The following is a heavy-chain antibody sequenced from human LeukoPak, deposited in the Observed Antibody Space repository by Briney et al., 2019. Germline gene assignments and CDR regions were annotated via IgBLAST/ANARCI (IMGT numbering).Heavy chain of an antibody. V-gene: IGHV3-30-3*01. Sequence: PGGSLRLSCAASGFTFSSYAMHWVRQAPGKGLEWVAVISYDGSNKYYADSVKGRFTISRDNSKNTLYLQMNSLRAEDTAVYYCARESYCSSTSCFYFDYWGQGTLVTVSS. CDR1: GFTFSSYA. J-gene: IGHJ4*02. CDR3: ARESYCSSTSCFYFDY. CDR2: ISYDGSNK. D-gene: IGHD2-2*01.